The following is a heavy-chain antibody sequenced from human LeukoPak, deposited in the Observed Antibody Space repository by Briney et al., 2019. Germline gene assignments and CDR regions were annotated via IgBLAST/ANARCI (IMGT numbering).Heavy chain of an antibody. CDR1: GGTFSSYA. J-gene: IGHJ4*02. Sequence: SVKVSCKASGGTFSSYAISWVRQAPGQGLEWMGGIIPIFGTANYAQKFQGRVTITTDESTSTAYMELSSLRSEDTAVYYCARDSCGGDCFFDYWGQGTLVTVSS. V-gene: IGHV1-69*05. D-gene: IGHD2-21*02. CDR3: ARDSCGGDCFFDY. CDR2: IIPIFGTA.